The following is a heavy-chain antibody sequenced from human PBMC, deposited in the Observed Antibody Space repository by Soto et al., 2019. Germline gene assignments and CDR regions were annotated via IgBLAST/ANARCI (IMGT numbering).Heavy chain of an antibody. J-gene: IGHJ4*02. CDR2: INAGNGNT. V-gene: IGHV1-3*05. Sequence: QVQLVQSGAEEKKPGASVKVSCKASGYTFTSYAMHWVRQAPGQRLEWMGWINAGNGNTKYSQKFQGRVTITRDTSASTADMELSSLRSEDTAVYYCAWSIVVVTALDYWGQGTLVTVSS. D-gene: IGHD2-21*02. CDR3: AWSIVVVTALDY. CDR1: GYTFTSYA.